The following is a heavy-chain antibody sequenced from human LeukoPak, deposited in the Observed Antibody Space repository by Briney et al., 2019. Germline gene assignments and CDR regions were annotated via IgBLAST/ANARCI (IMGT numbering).Heavy chain of an antibody. Sequence: PSETLSLTCTVSGDSISTYYWTWIRQSPGKGLEWIGYIYYSGSTNYNPSLKSRVTISVDTSKNQFSLKLSSVTAADTAVYYCASNTGTVFDYWGQGALVTVSS. V-gene: IGHV4-59*01. CDR2: IYYSGST. CDR1: GDSISTYY. D-gene: IGHD7-27*01. CDR3: ASNTGTVFDY. J-gene: IGHJ4*02.